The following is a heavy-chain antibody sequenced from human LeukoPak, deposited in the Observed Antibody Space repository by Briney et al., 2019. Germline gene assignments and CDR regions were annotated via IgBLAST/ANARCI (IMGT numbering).Heavy chain of an antibody. J-gene: IGHJ4*02. CDR2: IIPIFGTA. V-gene: IGHV1-69*05. CDR1: GGTFSSYA. D-gene: IGHD3-16*01. Sequence: SVKVSCKASGGTFSSYAISWVRQAPGQGLEWMGGIIPIFGTANYAQKFQGRVTITTDESTSTAYMELRSLRSDDTAVYYCARVRGSYSDYWGQGTLVTVSS. CDR3: ARVRGSYSDY.